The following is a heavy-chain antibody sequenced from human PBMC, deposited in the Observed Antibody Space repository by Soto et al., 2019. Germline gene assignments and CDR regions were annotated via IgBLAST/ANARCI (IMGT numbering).Heavy chain of an antibody. CDR1: GGSISSSNW. Sequence: QVQLQESGPGLVKPSGTLSVTCAVSGGSISSSNWWNWVRQPPGKGLEWIGEIYHSGSTNYNPSLRSRVTRSLDKSKNQFSLRVNSVTAADTAEYYCARAWPSVDSYGSGVMDVWGQGTTVTVSS. CDR2: IYHSGST. J-gene: IGHJ6*02. V-gene: IGHV4-4*02. D-gene: IGHD5-18*01. CDR3: ARAWPSVDSYGSGVMDV.